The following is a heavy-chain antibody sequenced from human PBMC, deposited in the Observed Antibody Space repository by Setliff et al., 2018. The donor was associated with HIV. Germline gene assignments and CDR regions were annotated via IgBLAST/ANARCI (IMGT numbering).Heavy chain of an antibody. V-gene: IGHV1-2*06. CDR2: ISPDIGDT. CDR1: GYTFNDNY. D-gene: IGHD3-22*01. Sequence: RASVKVSCEASGYTFNDNYIHWVRQAPGQGLEWMGRISPDIGDTNYAQMFHGRVTMTRDTSISTAYMELSSLKSDDTAVYYCARGADHFDTSGYYSFFDPWGQGTLGTV. CDR3: ARGADHFDTSGYYSFFDP. J-gene: IGHJ5*02.